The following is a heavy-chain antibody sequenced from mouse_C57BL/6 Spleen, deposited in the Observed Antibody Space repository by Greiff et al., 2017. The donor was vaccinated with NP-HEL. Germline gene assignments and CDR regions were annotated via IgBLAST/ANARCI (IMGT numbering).Heavy chain of an antibody. V-gene: IGHV1-61*01. Sequence: QVQLKQPGAELVRPGSSVKLSCKASGYTFTSYWMDWVKQRPGQGLEWIGNIYPSDSETHYNQKFKDKATLTVDKSSSTAYMQLSSLTSEDSAVYYCARSMDDYFYYAMDYWGQGTSVTVSS. CDR2: IYPSDSET. CDR1: GYTFTSYW. J-gene: IGHJ4*01. CDR3: ARSMDDYFYYAMDY. D-gene: IGHD2-4*01.